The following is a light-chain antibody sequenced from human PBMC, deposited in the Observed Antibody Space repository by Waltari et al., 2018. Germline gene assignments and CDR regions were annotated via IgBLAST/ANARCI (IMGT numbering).Light chain of an antibody. CDR2: STN. J-gene: IGLJ3*02. Sequence: QTVVTQEPSLTVSPGGTVTLTCASSTGPVTSGHYPNWFQQKPGQAPRALIYSTNYNHSWTPARFSGSLLGGKAALTLSGVQPEDEADYYCLLFYTDPQWVFGGGTRLTVL. V-gene: IGLV7-43*01. CDR1: TGPVTSGHY. CDR3: LLFYTDPQWV.